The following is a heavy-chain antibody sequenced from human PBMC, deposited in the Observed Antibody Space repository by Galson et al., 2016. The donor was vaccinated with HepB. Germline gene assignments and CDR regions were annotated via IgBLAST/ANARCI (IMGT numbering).Heavy chain of an antibody. V-gene: IGHV5-10-1*01. CDR3: ARLASSGYNID. D-gene: IGHD3-22*01. CDR2: IDPTASYS. Sequence: QSGAEVKKPGESLRISCKGSGYSFTNYWINWVRQMPGKGLEWMGRIDPTASYSDYSPSFQGHVTISTDKSITTAYLQWSSLKASDTAMYYCARLASSGYNIDWGQGTLVTVSS. J-gene: IGHJ4*02. CDR1: GYSFTNYW.